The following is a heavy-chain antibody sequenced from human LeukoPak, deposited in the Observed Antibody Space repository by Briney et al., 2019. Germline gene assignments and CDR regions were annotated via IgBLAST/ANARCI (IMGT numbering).Heavy chain of an antibody. CDR1: GYTFTSYA. J-gene: IGHJ4*02. D-gene: IGHD3-22*01. CDR2: INTNTGNP. Sequence: GASVKVSCKASGYTFTSYAMSWVRQAPGQGLEWMGWINTNTGNPTYAQGFTGRFVFSLDTSVSTAYLQISSLKAEDTAVYYCARTIHSSSGYYYGPKMDYFDYWGQGTLVTVSS. CDR3: ARTIHSSSGYYYGPKMDYFDY. V-gene: IGHV7-4-1*02.